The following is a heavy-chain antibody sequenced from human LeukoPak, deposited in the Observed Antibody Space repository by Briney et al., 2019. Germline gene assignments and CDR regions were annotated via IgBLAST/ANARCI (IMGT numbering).Heavy chain of an antibody. V-gene: IGHV4-38-2*02. CDR2: IYHSGST. CDR3: ARTPRPYSSSLYYFDY. J-gene: IGHJ4*02. D-gene: IGHD6-13*01. Sequence: SETLSLTCSVSGLSITRPYYWGWIRQSPGKGLEWIGYIYHSGSTYYNPSLKSRVTISVDRSKNQFSLKLSSVTAADTAVYYCARTPRPYSSSLYYFDYWGQGTLVTVSS. CDR1: GLSITRPYY.